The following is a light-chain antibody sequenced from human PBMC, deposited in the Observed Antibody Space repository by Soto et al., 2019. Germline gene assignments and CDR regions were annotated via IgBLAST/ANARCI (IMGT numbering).Light chain of an antibody. V-gene: IGKV3-11*01. CDR1: QSVSSY. J-gene: IGKJ2*01. CDR3: PQRSNWPPYT. Sequence: EIVLTQSPATLSLSPGERAPLSCRASQSVSSYLAWYQQKPGQAPRLLIYDASNRATAIPARFSGSGSGTDFTLTISSLEPEDFAVYYCPQRSNWPPYTFGQGTKLEIK. CDR2: DAS.